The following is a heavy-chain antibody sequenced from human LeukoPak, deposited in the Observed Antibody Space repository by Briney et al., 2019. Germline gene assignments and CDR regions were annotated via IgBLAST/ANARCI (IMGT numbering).Heavy chain of an antibody. CDR1: GGSISSSY. J-gene: IGHJ4*02. D-gene: IGHD6-19*01. V-gene: IGHV4-4*07. Sequence: PSETLSLTCTVSGGSISSSYWTWIRQPAGKGLEWIGRIDASGSFNYNPSLKSRVTMSLDRSNNQFSLKLSPVTAADTAVYYCARVPSSGWYPFDYWGQGTLVTVSS. CDR2: IDASGSF. CDR3: ARVPSSGWYPFDY.